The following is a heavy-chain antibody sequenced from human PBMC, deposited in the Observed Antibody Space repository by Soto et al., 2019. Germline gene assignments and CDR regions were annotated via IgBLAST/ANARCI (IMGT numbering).Heavy chain of an antibody. CDR3: ARDGITMVLVVRNTDYYYGMDV. Sequence: ASVKVSCKTYGGTFSNDIITWVRQAPGQGLEWIGRIIPLLDTTKDAQKLQGRVTMTTDTSTSTAYMDLRLLISDDIAVYYCARDGITMVLVVRNTDYYYGMDVWGQGTTVTVSS. J-gene: IGHJ6*02. CDR1: GGTFSNDI. D-gene: IGHD3-10*01. CDR2: IIPLLDTT. V-gene: IGHV1-69*08.